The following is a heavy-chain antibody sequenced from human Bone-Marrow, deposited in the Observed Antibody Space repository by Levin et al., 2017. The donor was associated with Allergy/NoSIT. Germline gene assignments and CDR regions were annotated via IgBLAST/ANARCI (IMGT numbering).Heavy chain of an antibody. Sequence: GGSLRLSCAASGFTFSSYAMHWVRQAPGKGLEWVAVISYDGSNKYYADSVKGRFTISRDNSKNTLYLQMNSLRAEDTAVYYCAREDGDYVTPNWFDPWGQGTLVTVSS. CDR2: ISYDGSNK. D-gene: IGHD4-17*01. J-gene: IGHJ5*02. V-gene: IGHV3-30*04. CDR1: GFTFSSYA. CDR3: AREDGDYVTPNWFDP.